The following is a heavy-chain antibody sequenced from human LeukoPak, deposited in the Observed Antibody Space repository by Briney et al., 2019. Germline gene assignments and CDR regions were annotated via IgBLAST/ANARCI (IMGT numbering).Heavy chain of an antibody. CDR1: GYTFTGYD. D-gene: IGHD6-13*01. Sequence: ASVKVSCKASGYTFTGYDMHWARQAPGQGLEWMGWINPNSGATNYAQKFQGRVTMTRDTSISTAYMELSRLRSDDTAVYYCARVGLQQLVFDYWGQGTLVTVSS. V-gene: IGHV1-2*02. CDR2: INPNSGAT. CDR3: ARVGLQQLVFDY. J-gene: IGHJ4*02.